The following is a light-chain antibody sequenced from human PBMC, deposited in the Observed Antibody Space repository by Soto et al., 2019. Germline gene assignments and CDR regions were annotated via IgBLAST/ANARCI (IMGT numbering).Light chain of an antibody. Sequence: EIVLTQSPATLSLSPGERATLSCRASQSVSSYLAWYQQKPGQAPRLLIYDASNRATGISSRFSGSGSGTDFTLTISSLEPEDFAVYYCHHRSNWPLTFGGGTKVDIK. CDR1: QSVSSY. CDR2: DAS. J-gene: IGKJ4*01. CDR3: HHRSNWPLT. V-gene: IGKV3-11*01.